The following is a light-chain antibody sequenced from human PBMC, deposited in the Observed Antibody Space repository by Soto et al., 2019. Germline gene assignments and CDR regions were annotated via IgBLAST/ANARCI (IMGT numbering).Light chain of an antibody. V-gene: IGKV3-20*01. CDR2: GAS. J-gene: IGKJ2*01. CDR1: QIVSRNY. CDR3: QQYGSSPPYT. Sequence: EIVLTQSPGTLSLSPGERATLSCRASQIVSRNYTAWYQQKRGQAPRLVIYGASRRATGIPDRFSGSGSGTDFTLTISRLEPEDLAVYYCQQYGSSPPYTFGQGTKLEIK.